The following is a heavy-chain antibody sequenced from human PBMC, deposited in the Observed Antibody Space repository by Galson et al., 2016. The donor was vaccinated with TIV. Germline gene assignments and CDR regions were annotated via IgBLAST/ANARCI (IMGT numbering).Heavy chain of an antibody. CDR1: GLTFRSYA. J-gene: IGHJ6*02. Sequence: SVKVSCKASGLTFRSYAFSWVRQAPGQGLEWMGGVIPIYRTTKYAQKFQGRVTIIADASKDTAEMELTSLRSEDTAVYYCTLLPIYRNSWDHVTNGMDVWSQGTTGTASS. D-gene: IGHD6-13*01. V-gene: IGHV1-69*13. CDR3: TLLPIYRNSWDHVTNGMDV. CDR2: VIPIYRTT.